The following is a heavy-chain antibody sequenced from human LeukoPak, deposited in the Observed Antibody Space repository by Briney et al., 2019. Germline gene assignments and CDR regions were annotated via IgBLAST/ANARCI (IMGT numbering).Heavy chain of an antibody. D-gene: IGHD6-19*01. J-gene: IGHJ4*02. CDR1: GFTFSSYW. CDR2: IKHDGGEI. V-gene: IGHV3-7*01. Sequence: GGSLRLSCAASGFTFSSYWMSWVRQAPGKGLEWVANIKHDGGEIYYVDSVKGRFTISRDNAKNSLYLQMNNLRADDTAMYYCTRDMQGSRLYSVGSQADWGQGTLVTVSS. CDR3: TRDMQGSRLYSVGSQAD.